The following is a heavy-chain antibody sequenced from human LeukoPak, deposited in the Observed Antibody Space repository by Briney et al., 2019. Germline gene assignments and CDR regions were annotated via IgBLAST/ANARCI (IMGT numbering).Heavy chain of an antibody. CDR3: ARFRGGSGSYYNAKYYYYYMDV. D-gene: IGHD3-10*01. V-gene: IGHV4-59*01. CDR1: GGSISSYY. Sequence: SETLSLTCTVSGGSISSYYWSWIRQPPGKGLEWIGYIYYSGSTNYNPSLKSRVTISVDTSKNQFSLKLSSVTAADTAVYYCARFRGGSGSYYNAKYYYYYMDVWGKGTTVTVSS. CDR2: IYYSGST. J-gene: IGHJ6*03.